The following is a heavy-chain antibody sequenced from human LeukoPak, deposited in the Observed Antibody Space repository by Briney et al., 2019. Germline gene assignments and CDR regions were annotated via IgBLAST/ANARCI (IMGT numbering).Heavy chain of an antibody. CDR3: ARGLRFGELFCPH. V-gene: IGHV1-8*01. CDR1: GYTLTSYD. D-gene: IGHD3-10*01. CDR2: MNPNSGNT. J-gene: IGHJ4*02. Sequence: GASGKVSWKASGYTLTSYDINWVRQATGQGLEWMGWMNPNSGNTGYGQKCQGRVTMTRDTSISTAYMELSSLRSEDTAVYYCARGLRFGELFCPHWGQGTLVAVSS.